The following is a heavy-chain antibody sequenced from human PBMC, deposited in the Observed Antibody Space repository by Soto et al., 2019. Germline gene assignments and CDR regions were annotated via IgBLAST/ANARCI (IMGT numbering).Heavy chain of an antibody. CDR1: GFTFSGSW. V-gene: IGHV3-74*01. CDR3: ARGIFGSGTANDY. CDR2: IKGDGSGT. D-gene: IGHD3-10*01. J-gene: IGHJ4*02. Sequence: EVQLVESGGGLVQPGGSLRLSCAASGFTFSGSWMHWVRQAPGKGLIWVSRIKGDGSGTSYADFVKGRFTISRDTAKNTLVLQMIGLRAEDTAVYYWARGIFGSGTANDYWGEGALVTVSS.